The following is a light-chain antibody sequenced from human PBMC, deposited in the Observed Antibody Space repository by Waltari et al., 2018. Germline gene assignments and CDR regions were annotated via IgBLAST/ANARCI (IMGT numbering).Light chain of an antibody. CDR3: QHYNNWPPLT. Sequence: EIVMTQSPATLSVSPGERATLSCRASQSVSSNLAWYQQKPGQAPRLLIYGASTRATGIPARFRCSGSGTEFTLTISSLQSGDFAVYYCQHYNNWPPLTFGGGTKVEIK. CDR1: QSVSSN. J-gene: IGKJ4*01. V-gene: IGKV3-15*01. CDR2: GAS.